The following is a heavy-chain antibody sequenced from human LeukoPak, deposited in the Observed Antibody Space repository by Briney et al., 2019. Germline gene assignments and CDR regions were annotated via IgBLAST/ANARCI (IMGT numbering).Heavy chain of an antibody. D-gene: IGHD3-9*01. CDR3: ARASVLTSYYTAVSFDY. CDR2: IYYSGST. V-gene: IGHV4-30-4*07. J-gene: IGHJ4*02. CDR1: GGSLSNGGYS. Sequence: PSETLSLTCAVSGGSLSNGGYSWLWLRQPPGRGLEWVGYIYYSGSTYYNPSLKSRVTISVGTSKNQFSLKLTSVTAADTAVYYCARASVLTSYYTAVSFDYWGQGTLVTVSS.